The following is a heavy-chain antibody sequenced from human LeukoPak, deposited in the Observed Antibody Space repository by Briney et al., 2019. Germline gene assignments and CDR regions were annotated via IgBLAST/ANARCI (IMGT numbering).Heavy chain of an antibody. D-gene: IGHD2-15*01. V-gene: IGHV3-21*01. CDR2: FSTTNFYI. CDR3: ARDRCSGGTCYSHPSYFDL. J-gene: IGHJ4*02. Sequence: GGSLRLSCAASGLTFSTYSMNWVRQAPGQGLGWVASFSTTNFYIYYADSVQGRFTISRDNAKNSLYLEMNSLRADDTAVYYCARDRCSGGTCYSHPSYFDLWGQGTLVTVSS. CDR1: GLTFSTYS.